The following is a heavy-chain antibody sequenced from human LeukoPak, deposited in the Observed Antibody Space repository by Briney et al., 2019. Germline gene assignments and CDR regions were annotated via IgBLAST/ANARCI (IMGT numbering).Heavy chain of an antibody. Sequence: AGGTLRLSCAASGFTFSSYGMSWVRQAPGKGLEWVSAISGSGGSTYYADSVKGRFTISRDNSKNTLYLQMNSLRAEDTAVYYCAKEKGIAVAGTHFDYWGQGTLVTVSS. CDR2: ISGSGGST. CDR3: AKEKGIAVAGTHFDY. J-gene: IGHJ4*02. V-gene: IGHV3-23*01. D-gene: IGHD6-19*01. CDR1: GFTFSSYG.